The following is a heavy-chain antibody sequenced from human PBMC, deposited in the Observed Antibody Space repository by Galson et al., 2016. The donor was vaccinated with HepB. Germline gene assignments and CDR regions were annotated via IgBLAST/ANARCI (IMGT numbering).Heavy chain of an antibody. CDR3: VRLGGCTCCHADS. CDR1: DDSINSGGYY. Sequence: SETLSLTCNVSDDSINSGGYYWGWIRQPPGKGLEWIGTVYYSGTTYYQPSLKSRVTVSVDTSKKQFSLKVNSVTASDTAIYYCVRLGGCTCCHADSWGQGRLVTVSS. V-gene: IGHV4-39*01. CDR2: VYYSGTT. J-gene: IGHJ4*02. D-gene: IGHD2-15*01.